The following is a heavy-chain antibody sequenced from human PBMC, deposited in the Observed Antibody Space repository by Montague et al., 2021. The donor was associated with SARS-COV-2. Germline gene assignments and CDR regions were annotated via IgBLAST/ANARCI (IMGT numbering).Heavy chain of an antibody. V-gene: IGHV4-59*01. Sequence: SETLSLTCTVSGGSNSSYYWSLIRQPPGKALEWIGYIYYIGSTNYNPSLKSRVTISVDTSKNQFSLKLSSVTAADTAVYYCARVFPRWLQFDPYFHYWGQGTLATVAS. CDR3: ARVFPRWLQFDPYFHY. D-gene: IGHD5-24*01. J-gene: IGHJ4*02. CDR2: IYYIGST. CDR1: GGSNSSYY.